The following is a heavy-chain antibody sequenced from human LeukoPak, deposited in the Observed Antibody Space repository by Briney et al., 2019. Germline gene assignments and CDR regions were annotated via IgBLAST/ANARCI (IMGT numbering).Heavy chain of an antibody. CDR3: ASADVGVDGSGISYYYYMDV. D-gene: IGHD3-10*01. CDR1: GGTFSSYA. J-gene: IGHJ6*03. CDR2: IIPIFGTA. Sequence: SVKVSCKASGGTFSSYAISWVRQAPGQGLEWMGGIIPIFGTANYAQKFQGRVAITADESTSTAYMELSSLRSEDTAVYYCASADVGVDGSGISYYYYMDVWGKGTTVTISS. V-gene: IGHV1-69*13.